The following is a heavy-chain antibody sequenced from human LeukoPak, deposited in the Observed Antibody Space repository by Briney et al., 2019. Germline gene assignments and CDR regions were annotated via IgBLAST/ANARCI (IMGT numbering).Heavy chain of an antibody. CDR3: ASGGTTTVTNDY. CDR1: GGSFSGYY. CDR2: INHSGST. V-gene: IGHV4-34*01. J-gene: IGHJ4*02. D-gene: IGHD4-17*01. Sequence: SETLSLTCAVHGGSFSGYYWSWIRQPPGKGLEWIGEINHSGSTNYNPSLKSRVTISVDTSKNQFSLKLSSVTAADTAVYYCASGGTTTVTNDYWGQGTLVTVSS.